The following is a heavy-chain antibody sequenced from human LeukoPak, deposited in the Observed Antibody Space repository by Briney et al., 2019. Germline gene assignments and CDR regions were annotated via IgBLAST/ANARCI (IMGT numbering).Heavy chain of an antibody. CDR3: ARGLGRSWFYYDSSGYFDY. CDR2: MNPNSGNT. V-gene: IGHV1-8*01. CDR1: GYTVTSYD. Sequence: ASVKVSCKASGYTVTSYDINWVRQATGQGLEWMGWMNPNSGNTGYAQKFQGRVTMTRNTSISTAYMELSSLRSEDTAVYYCARGLGRSWFYYDSSGYFDYWGQGTLVTVSS. D-gene: IGHD3-22*01. J-gene: IGHJ4*02.